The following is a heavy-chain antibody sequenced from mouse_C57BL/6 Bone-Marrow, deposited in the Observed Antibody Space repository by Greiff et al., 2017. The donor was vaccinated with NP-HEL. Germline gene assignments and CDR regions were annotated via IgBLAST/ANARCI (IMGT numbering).Heavy chain of an antibody. CDR1: GFTFTDYY. D-gene: IGHD2-4*01. CDR3: ARSIYYDYADDPFYGIDY. CDR2: IRNKANGYTI. J-gene: IGHJ4*01. V-gene: IGHV7-3*01. Sequence: EVQLVESGGGLVQPGGSLSLSCAASGFTFTDYYMSWVRQPPGKALEWVGFIRNKANGYTIEYSASVKGRFTISRDNSTRILYLQMNALTAEDSATYYCARSIYYDYADDPFYGIDYWGQGTSVTVSS.